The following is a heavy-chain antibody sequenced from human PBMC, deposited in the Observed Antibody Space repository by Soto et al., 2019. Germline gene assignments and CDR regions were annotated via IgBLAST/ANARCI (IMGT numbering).Heavy chain of an antibody. CDR3: AKGGPDAFCGGGRCYFDS. V-gene: IGHV3-9*01. J-gene: IGHJ4*02. CDR2: ISWNGNII. Sequence: EVQLVESGGGLVQPGRSLRVSCAASGFTFDEYAMHWVRRVPGKGLEWVSSISWNGNIIGYAGSVKGRFTISRDNAKNSLYLQMYSLRPEDTALYFCAKGGPDAFCGGGRCYFDSWGQGTLVTVSS. D-gene: IGHD2-15*01. CDR1: GFTFDEYA.